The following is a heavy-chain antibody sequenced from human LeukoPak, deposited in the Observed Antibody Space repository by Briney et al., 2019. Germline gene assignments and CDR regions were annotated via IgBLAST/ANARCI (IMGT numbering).Heavy chain of an antibody. CDR2: ISYDGNNK. D-gene: IGHD6-13*01. Sequence: PGKSLRLSCTASGFSFSTYGMHWVRQAPGKGLEWVAVISYDGNNKYYANSMKGRLTTSRDNSKNTLYLQMSSLRAEDTAVYYCAKDMRTTSWYGIDYWGQGTLVTVSS. J-gene: IGHJ4*02. V-gene: IGHV3-30*18. CDR1: GFSFSTYG. CDR3: AKDMRTTSWYGIDY.